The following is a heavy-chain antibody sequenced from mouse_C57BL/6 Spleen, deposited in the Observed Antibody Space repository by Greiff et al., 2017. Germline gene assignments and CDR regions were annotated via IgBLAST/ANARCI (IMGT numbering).Heavy chain of an antibody. D-gene: IGHD2-3*01. V-gene: IGHV1-82*01. CDR2: IYPGDGDT. CDR3: AREGLLPLFDY. J-gene: IGHJ2*01. Sequence: QVQLKESGPELVKPGASVKISCKASGYAFSSSWMNWVKQRPGKGLEWIGRIYPGDGDTNYNGKFKGKATLTADKSSSTAYMQLSSLTSEDSAVYFCAREGLLPLFDYWGQGTTLTVSS. CDR1: GYAFSSSW.